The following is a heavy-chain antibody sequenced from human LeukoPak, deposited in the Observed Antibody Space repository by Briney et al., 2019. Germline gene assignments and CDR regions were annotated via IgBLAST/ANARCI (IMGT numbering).Heavy chain of an antibody. CDR2: IIPIFGIA. CDR1: GGTFSSYA. V-gene: IGHV1-69*04. CDR3: ARDDSSGYYSTQGYYFDY. Sequence: ASVKVSCKASGGTFSSYAISGVRQAPGQGLEWMGRIIPIFGIANYAQKFQGRVTITADKSTSTAYMELSSLRSEDTAVYYCARDDSSGYYSTQGYYFDYWGQGTLVTVSS. D-gene: IGHD3-22*01. J-gene: IGHJ4*02.